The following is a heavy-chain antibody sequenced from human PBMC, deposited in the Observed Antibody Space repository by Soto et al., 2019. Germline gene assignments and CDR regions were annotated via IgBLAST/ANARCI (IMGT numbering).Heavy chain of an antibody. V-gene: IGHV3-74*01. J-gene: IGHJ3*02. CDR1: RXTFRTYW. D-gene: IGHD3-22*01. CDR2: INSDGTGT. CDR3: AGDSSGYSYDAFDI. Sequence: LSLSWSASRXTFRTYWMHWVRQAPGKGLVWVSRINSDGTGTSYADSVKGRITISRDNAKNTLYLQMNSLRSEDTAVYYCAGDSSGYSYDAFDIWGQGTMVTVSS.